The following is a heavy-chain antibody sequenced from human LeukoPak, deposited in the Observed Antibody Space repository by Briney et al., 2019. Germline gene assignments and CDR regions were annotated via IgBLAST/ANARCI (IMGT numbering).Heavy chain of an antibody. V-gene: IGHV4-39*07. Sequence: PSETLSLTCTVSGGSISSSSYYWGWLRQPPGKGLEWIGSIYYSGSTYYNPSLKSRVTISVDTSKNQFSLNLSSVTAADTTVYYCATTTIRLGYWGQGTLVTVSS. CDR1: GGSISSSSYY. J-gene: IGHJ4*02. D-gene: IGHD1-26*01. CDR3: ATTTIRLGY. CDR2: IYYSGST.